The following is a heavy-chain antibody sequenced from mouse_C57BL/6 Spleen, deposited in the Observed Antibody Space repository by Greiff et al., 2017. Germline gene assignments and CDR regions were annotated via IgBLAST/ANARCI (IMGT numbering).Heavy chain of an antibody. Sequence: LQESGAELVRPGASVKLSCKASGYTFTDYYINWVKQRPGQGLEWIARIYPGSGNTYYNEKFKGKATLTAEKSSSTAYMQLSSLTSEDSAVYFCARDYSNYEDYFDYWGQGTTLTVSS. D-gene: IGHD2-5*01. V-gene: IGHV1-76*01. CDR3: ARDYSNYEDYFDY. CDR1: GYTFTDYY. CDR2: IYPGSGNT. J-gene: IGHJ2*01.